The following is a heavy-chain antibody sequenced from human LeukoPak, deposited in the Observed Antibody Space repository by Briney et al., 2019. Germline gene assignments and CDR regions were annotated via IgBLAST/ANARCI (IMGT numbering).Heavy chain of an antibody. CDR3: ARGLRSPRSKRGGYCSSTSCSINMYYFDY. V-gene: IGHV1-2*02. J-gene: IGHJ4*02. CDR2: INPNSGGT. D-gene: IGHD2-2*01. Sequence: GASVKVSCKASGYTFTGYYMHWVRQAPGQGLEWMGWINPNSGGTNYAQKFQGRVTITRNTSISTAYMELSSLRSEDTAVYYCARGLRSPRSKRGGYCSSTSCSINMYYFDYWGQGTLVTVSS. CDR1: GYTFTGYY.